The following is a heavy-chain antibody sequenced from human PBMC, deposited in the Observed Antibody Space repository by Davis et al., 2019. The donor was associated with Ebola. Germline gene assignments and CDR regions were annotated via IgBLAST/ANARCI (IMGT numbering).Heavy chain of an antibody. CDR3: ARGVRGVIIDYGMDV. CDR2: IWYDGSNK. Sequence: GESLKISCAASGFTFSSYGMHWVRQAPGKGLEWVAVIWYDGSNKYYADSVKGRFTISRDNAKNSLYLQMNSLRAEDTAVYYCARGVRGVIIDYGMDVWGKGTTVTVSS. J-gene: IGHJ6*04. D-gene: IGHD3-10*01. V-gene: IGHV3-33*01. CDR1: GFTFSSYG.